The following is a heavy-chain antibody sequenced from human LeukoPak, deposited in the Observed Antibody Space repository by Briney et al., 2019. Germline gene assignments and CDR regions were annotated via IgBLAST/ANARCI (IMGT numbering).Heavy chain of an antibody. V-gene: IGHV3-48*03. Sequence: GGSLRLSCAASGFTFSSYEMNWVRQAPGKGLEWVSYISSSGSTIYYADSVKGRSTISRDNAKNSLYLQMNSLRAEDTAVYYCARACSGGSCYTGYYYGMDVWGKGTTVTVSS. CDR1: GFTFSSYE. CDR2: ISSSGSTI. J-gene: IGHJ6*04. D-gene: IGHD2-15*01. CDR3: ARACSGGSCYTGYYYGMDV.